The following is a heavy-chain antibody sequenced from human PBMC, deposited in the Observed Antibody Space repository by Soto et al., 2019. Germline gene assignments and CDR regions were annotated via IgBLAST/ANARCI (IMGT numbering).Heavy chain of an antibody. CDR2: IWYDGTKK. Sequence: GGSLRLSCVASGFSLRTYGMHWLRRAPGKGLEWVSFIWYDGTKKFYANSVKGRSTISKDNSNNILYLQMSGLRAEDTAVYYCAREVVTAVDGSVNWFDPWGQGTLVTVSS. J-gene: IGHJ5*02. V-gene: IGHV3-33*01. CDR1: GFSLRTYG. CDR3: AREVVTAVDGSVNWFDP. D-gene: IGHD6-19*01.